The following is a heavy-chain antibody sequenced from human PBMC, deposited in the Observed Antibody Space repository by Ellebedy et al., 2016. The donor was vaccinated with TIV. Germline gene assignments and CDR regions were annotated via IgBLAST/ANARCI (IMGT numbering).Heavy chain of an antibody. CDR1: GGSIGSNTC. V-gene: IGHV4-4*02. CDR2: IEHSGTT. J-gene: IGHJ4*02. CDR3: TNDFCSRTSCLNYFDF. Sequence: MPSETLSLTCAVSGGSIGSNTCWHWLRRHTGKGPEWRGEIEHSGTTNYNPSLKSRVTISVDKSKNQFSLMLNSVTAADTAVYYSTNDFCSRTSCLNYFDFWGQGALVTVSS. D-gene: IGHD2-2*01.